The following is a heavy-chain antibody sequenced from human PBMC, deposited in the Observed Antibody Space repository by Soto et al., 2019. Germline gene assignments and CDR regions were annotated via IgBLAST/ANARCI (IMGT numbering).Heavy chain of an antibody. CDR2: ISGSGGST. CDR1: GFTFSSYA. D-gene: IGHD3-3*01. CDR3: AKSKERVWSGYPCFDY. Sequence: GGSLRLSCAASGFTFSSYAMSWVRQAPGKGLEWVSAISGSGGSTYYADSVKGRFTISRDNSKNTLYLQMNSLRAEDTAVYYCAKSKERVWSGYPCFDYWGQGTLVTVSS. J-gene: IGHJ4*02. V-gene: IGHV3-23*01.